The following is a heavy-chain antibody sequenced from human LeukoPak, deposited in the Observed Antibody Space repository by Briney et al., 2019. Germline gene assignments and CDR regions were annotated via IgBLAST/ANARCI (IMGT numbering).Heavy chain of an antibody. CDR1: GYTFTSYD. V-gene: IGHV1-8*01. D-gene: IGHD6-13*01. CDR2: MNPNSGNT. Sequence: ASVKVSCKASGYTFTSYDINWVRQATGQGLGWMGWMNPNSGNTGYAQKFQGRVTMTRNTSISTAYMELSSLRSEDTAVYYCARGRQQLVIDYYMDVWGKGTTVTISS. J-gene: IGHJ6*03. CDR3: ARGRQQLVIDYYMDV.